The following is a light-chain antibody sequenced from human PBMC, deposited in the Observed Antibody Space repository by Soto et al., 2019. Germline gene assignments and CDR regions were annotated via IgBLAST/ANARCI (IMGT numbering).Light chain of an antibody. V-gene: IGKV3-15*01. J-gene: IGKJ2*01. Sequence: EIVMTQSPATVSVSPWERVTLSCRASQSVSSNSAWYQQKPGQAPRLLIYGASTRATDIPVRFSGSGSGTEFTLTISSLQSEDFAVYYCQQRGSRPRTFGQGTKVDIK. CDR1: QSVSSN. CDR2: GAS. CDR3: QQRGSRPRT.